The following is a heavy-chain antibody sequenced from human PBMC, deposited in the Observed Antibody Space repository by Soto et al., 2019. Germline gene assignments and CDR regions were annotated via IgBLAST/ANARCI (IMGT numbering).Heavy chain of an antibody. J-gene: IGHJ6*02. CDR3: ARASYCSSTSCLEDV. V-gene: IGHV3-23*01. Sequence: EVQLLESGGGLVQPGGSLRLSCAASGFSFSSYDMSWVRQAPGKGLEWVSSITGRGGSTYYADSVKGRFTISRDNSKNTLYLQMISLRVADTAVYYCARASYCSSTSCLEDVWGQGTTVSVSS. CDR1: GFSFSSYD. CDR2: ITGRGGST. D-gene: IGHD2-2*01.